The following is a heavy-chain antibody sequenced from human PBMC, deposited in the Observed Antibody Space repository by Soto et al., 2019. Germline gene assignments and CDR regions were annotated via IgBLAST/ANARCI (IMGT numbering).Heavy chain of an antibody. J-gene: IGHJ4*02. CDR2: ISAYNGNT. CDR3: ACARILASTVTESDY. CDR1: GYTFTSYG. V-gene: IGHV1-18*01. D-gene: IGHD4-4*01. Sequence: QVQLVQSGAEVKKPGASVKVSCKASGYTFTSYGISWVRQAPGQGLEWMGWISAYNGNTNYAQKLQGRVTLTTDPATSTANMELRSLRPDDTAVDYCACARILASTVTESDYWGQGTLVTVSS.